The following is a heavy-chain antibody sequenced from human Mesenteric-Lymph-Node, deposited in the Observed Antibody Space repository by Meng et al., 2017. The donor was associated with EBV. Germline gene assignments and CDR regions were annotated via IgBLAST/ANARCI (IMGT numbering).Heavy chain of an antibody. CDR3: VRERTGYYAEY. Sequence: QVQLVESGGGVVQPGGSLRLSFAVSGFRFSEYAMHWVRQAPGKGLEWVAFISYDGSNANYADSVKGRFTISRDSSKNTLYLQMNSLRAEDTAVYYCVRERTGYYAEYWGQGTLVTVSS. J-gene: IGHJ4*02. D-gene: IGHD3/OR15-3a*01. CDR2: ISYDGSNA. CDR1: GFRFSEYA. V-gene: IGHV3-30-3*01.